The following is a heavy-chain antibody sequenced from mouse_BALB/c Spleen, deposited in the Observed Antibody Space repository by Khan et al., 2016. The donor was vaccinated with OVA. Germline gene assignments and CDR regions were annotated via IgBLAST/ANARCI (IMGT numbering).Heavy chain of an antibody. J-gene: IGHJ4*01. CDR1: GYTFTSYW. V-gene: IGHV1S41*01. CDR3: PRSNYYGRGLYAMDY. D-gene: IGHD1-1*01. Sequence: DLVEPGASVKLSCKASGYTFTSYWINWIKERPGQGLEWIGQIGPGSGSAYYNELFKGKATLTVDTSSSTVYIQLSSLSSEDSAVYFCPRSNYYGRGLYAMDYWGQGTSVTVSS. CDR2: IGPGSGSA.